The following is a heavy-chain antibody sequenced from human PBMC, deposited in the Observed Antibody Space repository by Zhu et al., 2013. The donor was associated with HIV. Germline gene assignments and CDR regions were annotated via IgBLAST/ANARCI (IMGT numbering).Heavy chain of an antibody. V-gene: IGHV1-69*08. CDR2: IIPILGIA. D-gene: IGHD2-2*01. CDR1: GGTFSSYT. J-gene: IGHJ4*02. CDR3: ARDYCSSTSCHYYFDY. Sequence: QVQLVQSGAEVKKPGSSVKVSCKASGGTFSSYTISWVRQAPGQGLEWMGRIIPILGIANYAQKFQGRVTITADKSTSTAYMELSSLRSEDTAVYYCARDYCSSTSCHYYFDYWGQGTLVTVSS.